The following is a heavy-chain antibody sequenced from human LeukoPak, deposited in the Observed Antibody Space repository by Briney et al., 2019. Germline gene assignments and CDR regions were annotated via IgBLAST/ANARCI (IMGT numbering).Heavy chain of an antibody. CDR1: GFTFSSYG. CDR3: ARGRYFDWLLPIYYYYGMDV. J-gene: IGHJ6*02. D-gene: IGHD3-9*01. CDR2: IWYDGSNK. V-gene: IGHV3-33*01. Sequence: GGSLRLSCAASGFTFSSYGMHWVRQAPGKGLEGVAVIWYDGSNKYYADSVKGRFTISRDNSKNTLYLQMNSLRAEDTAVYYCARGRYFDWLLPIYYYYGMDVWGQGTTVTVSS.